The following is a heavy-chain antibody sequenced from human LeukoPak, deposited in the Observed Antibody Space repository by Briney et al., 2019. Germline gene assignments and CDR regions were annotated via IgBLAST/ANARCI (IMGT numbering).Heavy chain of an antibody. D-gene: IGHD1-26*01. Sequence: PGGSLRLSCAASGFTFSSYAMSWVRQAPGKGLEWVSAISGSGGSTYYADSVKGRFTISRDNSKNTLYLQMNSLRAEDTAVYYCAKDRPPPGYSGRGGAFDIWGQGTMVTVSS. CDR1: GFTFSSYA. V-gene: IGHV3-23*01. J-gene: IGHJ3*02. CDR2: ISGSGGST. CDR3: AKDRPPPGYSGRGGAFDI.